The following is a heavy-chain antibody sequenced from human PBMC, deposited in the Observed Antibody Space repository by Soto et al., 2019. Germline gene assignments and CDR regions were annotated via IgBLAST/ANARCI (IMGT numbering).Heavy chain of an antibody. J-gene: IGHJ6*03. CDR2: MYYGGNA. CDR3: ANSVIDSYRRYYFYYMDV. Sequence: SETLSLTCTVSGDSIRSYSWNWIRQPPGKGLEWIGSMYYGGNANYNPSLKSRVTISLDTSRNQFSLTVSSVTAADTAVYYCANSVIDSYRRYYFYYMDVWGKGTTVTVS. D-gene: IGHD2-21*01. CDR1: GDSIRSYS. V-gene: IGHV4-59*01.